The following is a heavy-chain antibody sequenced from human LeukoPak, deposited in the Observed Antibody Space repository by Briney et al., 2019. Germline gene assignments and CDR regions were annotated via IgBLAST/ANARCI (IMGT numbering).Heavy chain of an antibody. Sequence: GESLKISCKGSGYSFTSYWIGWMRQMPGKGLEWMGIIYPGDSNTTYSPSFQGQVTISADKSISTAYLQWSSLKASDTAMYYCARLTDMDYGDWGIDYWGQGTLVTVSS. D-gene: IGHD4-17*01. CDR2: IYPGDSNT. J-gene: IGHJ4*02. CDR1: GYSFTSYW. CDR3: ARLTDMDYGDWGIDY. V-gene: IGHV5-51*01.